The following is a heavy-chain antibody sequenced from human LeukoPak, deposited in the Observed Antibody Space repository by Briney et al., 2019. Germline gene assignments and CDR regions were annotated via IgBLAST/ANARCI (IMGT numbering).Heavy chain of an antibody. D-gene: IGHD3-22*01. CDR3: GSEGYYYDSSGRKGGDY. J-gene: IGHJ4*02. V-gene: IGHV4-39*01. CDR1: GGSISSSSYY. CDR2: IYYSGST. Sequence: SETLSLTCTVSGGSISSSSYYWGWIRQPPGKGLEWIGSIYYSGSTYYNPSLKSRVTISVDTSKNQFSLKLSSVTAADTAVYYCGSEGYYYDSSGRKGGDYWGQGTLVTVSS.